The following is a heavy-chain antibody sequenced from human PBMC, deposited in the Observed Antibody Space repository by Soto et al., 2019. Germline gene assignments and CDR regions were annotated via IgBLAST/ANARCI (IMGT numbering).Heavy chain of an antibody. J-gene: IGHJ3*02. Sequence: SETLSLTCTVSGGSISSYYWSWIRQPPGKGLEWIGYIYYSGSTNYNPSLKSRVTISVDTSKNQFSLKLSSVTAADTAVYYCARAEDSSGWYWVRAFDIWGQGTMVTVSS. CDR3: ARAEDSSGWYWVRAFDI. V-gene: IGHV4-59*01. CDR1: GGSISSYY. D-gene: IGHD6-19*01. CDR2: IYYSGST.